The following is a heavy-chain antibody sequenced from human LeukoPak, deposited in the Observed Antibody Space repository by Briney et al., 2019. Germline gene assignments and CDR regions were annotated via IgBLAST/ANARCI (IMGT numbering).Heavy chain of an antibody. V-gene: IGHV3-7*01. CDR2: MKQDGSEI. CDR3: ATQWELHPAF. CDR1: GFSFNDYW. D-gene: IGHD1-26*01. J-gene: IGHJ4*02. Sequence: PGGSLRLSCVGSGFSFNDYWMTWVRQAPGKGLEWVASMKQDGSEIFYLDSVKGRFTISRDNARNSLYLQMNSLRAEDTAVYYCATQWELHPAFWGQGTLVTVSS.